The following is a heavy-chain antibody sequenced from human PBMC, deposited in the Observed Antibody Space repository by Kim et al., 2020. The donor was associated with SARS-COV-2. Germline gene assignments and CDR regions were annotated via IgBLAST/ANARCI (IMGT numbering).Heavy chain of an antibody. CDR2: IYYSGST. Sequence: SETLSLTCTVSGGSISSYYWSWIRQPPGKGLEWIGYIYYSGSTNYNPSLKSRVTISVDTSKNQFSLKLSSVTAADTAVYYCARHGTLVGGWSGYYLAPGGVWDYFDYWGQGTLVTVSS. V-gene: IGHV4-59*08. CDR3: ARHGTLVGGWSGYYLAPGGVWDYFDY. J-gene: IGHJ4*02. CDR1: GGSISSYY. D-gene: IGHD3-3*01.